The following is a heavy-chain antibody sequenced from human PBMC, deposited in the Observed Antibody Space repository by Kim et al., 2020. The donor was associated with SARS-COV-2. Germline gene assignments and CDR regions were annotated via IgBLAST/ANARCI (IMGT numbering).Heavy chain of an antibody. D-gene: IGHD3-22*01. V-gene: IGHV3-15*01. J-gene: IGHJ4*02. CDR2: IKSKTDGGTT. Sequence: GGSLRLSCAASGFTFSNAWMSWVRQAPGKGLEWVGRIKSKTDGGTTDYAAPVKGRFTISRDDSKNTLYLQMNSLKTEDTAVYYCTTGVDNMIVDDYWGQGTLVTVSS. CDR3: TTGVDNMIVDDY. CDR1: GFTFSNAW.